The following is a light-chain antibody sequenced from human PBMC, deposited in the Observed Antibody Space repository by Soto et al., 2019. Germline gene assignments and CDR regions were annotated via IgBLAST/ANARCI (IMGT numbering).Light chain of an antibody. CDR3: PQDYNYPLT. CDR1: QGIGND. V-gene: IGKV1-6*01. Sequence: AIQMTQSPSSLSASVGDRVTITCRASQGIGNDLGWYQQKPGKAPKLLIYAASNLQSGVPSRFSGSGYGTDFTLTISSLQPEDFATYYCPQDYNYPLTFGQGTKVDIK. CDR2: AAS. J-gene: IGKJ1*01.